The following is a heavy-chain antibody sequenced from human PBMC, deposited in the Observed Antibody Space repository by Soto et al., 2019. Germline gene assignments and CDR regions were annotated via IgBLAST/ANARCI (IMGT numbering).Heavy chain of an antibody. D-gene: IGHD3-9*01. CDR1: GGSISSYY. V-gene: IGHV4-59*01. J-gene: IGHJ4*02. CDR2: IYYSGST. Sequence: PSETLSLTCTVSGGSISSYYWSWIRQPPGKGLEWIGYIYYSGSTNYNPSLKSRVTISLDTSKTQFSLKLTSVTVADTAVYYCATGVGWLTDYWGQGTRVTVS. CDR3: ATGVGWLTDY.